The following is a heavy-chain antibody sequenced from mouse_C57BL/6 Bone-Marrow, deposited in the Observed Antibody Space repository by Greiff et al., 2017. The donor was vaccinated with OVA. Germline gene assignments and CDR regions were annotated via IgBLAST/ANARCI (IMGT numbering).Heavy chain of an antibody. Sequence: VQLQQSGAELVRPGSSVKLSCKASGYTFTSYWMHWVKPRPIQGLEWIGNIDPSDSETHYNQKFKDKATLTVDKSSSTAYMQLSSLTSEDSAVYYCARRYYGSLTFDYWGQGTTLTVSS. D-gene: IGHD1-1*01. J-gene: IGHJ2*01. CDR3: ARRYYGSLTFDY. CDR1: GYTFTSYW. V-gene: IGHV1-52*01. CDR2: IDPSDSET.